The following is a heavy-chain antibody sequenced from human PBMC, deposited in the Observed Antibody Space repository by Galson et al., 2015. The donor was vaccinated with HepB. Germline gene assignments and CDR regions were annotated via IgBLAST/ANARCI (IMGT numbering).Heavy chain of an antibody. CDR3: AKRDSSGHYYFDF. Sequence: SLRLSCAASGFTFSSYGMSWVRQAPGKGLEWVSTISGSARSTSYADSVKGRFTISRDSSMDTLYLQMNSLRAEDTAVYYCAKRDSSGHYYFDFWGQGALVTVSS. CDR1: GFTFSSYG. V-gene: IGHV3-23*01. CDR2: ISGSARST. J-gene: IGHJ4*02. D-gene: IGHD3-22*01.